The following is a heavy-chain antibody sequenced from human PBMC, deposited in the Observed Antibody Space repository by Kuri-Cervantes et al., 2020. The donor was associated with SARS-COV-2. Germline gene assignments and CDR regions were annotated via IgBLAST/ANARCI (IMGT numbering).Heavy chain of an antibody. CDR3: ARDRRNYDFWGGYYTSDYGMDV. CDR2: INSDGSST. J-gene: IGHJ6*02. V-gene: IGHV3-74*01. Sequence: GESLKISCAASGFTFSSYWMHWVRQAPGKGLVWVSRINSDGSSTSYADSVKGRFTISRDNAKNALYLQMNSLRAEDTAVYYCARDRRNYDFWGGYYTSDYGMDVWGQGTTVTVSS. CDR1: GFTFSSYW. D-gene: IGHD3-3*01.